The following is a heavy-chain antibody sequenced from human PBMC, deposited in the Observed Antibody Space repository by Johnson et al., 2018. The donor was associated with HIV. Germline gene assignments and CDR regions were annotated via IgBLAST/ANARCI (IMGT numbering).Heavy chain of an antibody. D-gene: IGHD5-24*01. CDR1: GFTFSSYA. CDR3: AKDRGDGYTTAWAFDI. J-gene: IGHJ3*02. CDR2: ISYDGSNK. Sequence: VQLVESGGGVVQPGRSLRLSCAASGFTFSSYAMHWVRQAPGKGLEWVAFISYDGSNKYYADSVKGRFTISRDNSKNTLYLQMNSLRAEDTAVYYCAKDRGDGYTTAWAFDIWGQGTMVTVSS. V-gene: IGHV3-30*04.